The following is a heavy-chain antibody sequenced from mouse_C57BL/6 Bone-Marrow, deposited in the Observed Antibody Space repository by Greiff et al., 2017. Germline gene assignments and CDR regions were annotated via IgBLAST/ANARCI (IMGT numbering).Heavy chain of an antibody. CDR3: TYYYGSSPFDD. D-gene: IGHD1-1*01. CDR1: GFNIKDDY. Sequence: VQLKQSGAELARPGASVKLSCTASGFNIKDDYMHWVKQRTEQGLEWIGWIDPENGDTESASKFQGKATITADTASNTAYLQLSSLTSEDTAVYYYTYYYGSSPFDDWGQGTTLTVSS. CDR2: IDPENGDT. V-gene: IGHV14-4*01. J-gene: IGHJ2*01.